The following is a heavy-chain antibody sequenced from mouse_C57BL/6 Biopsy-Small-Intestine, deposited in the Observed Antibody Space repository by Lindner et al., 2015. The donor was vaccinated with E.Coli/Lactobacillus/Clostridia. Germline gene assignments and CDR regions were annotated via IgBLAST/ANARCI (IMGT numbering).Heavy chain of an antibody. J-gene: IGHJ4*01. V-gene: IGHV1-14*01. D-gene: IGHD4-1*01. CDR2: INPYNDGT. CDR1: GYTFTSYV. Sequence: VQLQESGPELVKPGASVKMSCKASGYTFTSYVMHWVKQKPGQGLEWIGYINPYNDGTKYNEKFKGKATLTSDKSSSTAYMELSSLTSEDSAVYYCARSRWDEAMDYWGQGTSVTVSS. CDR3: ARSRWDEAMDY.